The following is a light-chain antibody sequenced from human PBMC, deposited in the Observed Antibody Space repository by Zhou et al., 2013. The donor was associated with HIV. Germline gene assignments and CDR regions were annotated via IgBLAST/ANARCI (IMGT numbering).Light chain of an antibody. CDR3: GSYAGSSRWI. CDR1: SSDVGSYNL. CDR2: EVS. Sequence: QSALTQPASVSGSPGQSITVSCTGTSSDVGSYNLVSWYQQHPGKAPKVMIYEVSKRPSGVSYRFSGSKSGNTASLTVSGLQAEDEAEYYCGSYAGSSRWIFGGGTKLTVL. J-gene: IGLJ2*01. V-gene: IGLV2-23*02.